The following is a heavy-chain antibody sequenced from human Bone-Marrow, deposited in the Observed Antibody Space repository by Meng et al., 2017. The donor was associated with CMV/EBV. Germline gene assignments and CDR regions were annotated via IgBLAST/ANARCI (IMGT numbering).Heavy chain of an antibody. V-gene: IGHV1-46*01. CDR2: INPSGGST. D-gene: IGHD3-3*01. J-gene: IGHJ4*02. CDR3: ARVPYDFWSGYYGLD. CDR1: GYTFTSYY. Sequence: ASVKVSCKASGYTFTSYYMHWVRQAPGQGLEWMGIINPSGGSTSYAQKFQGRVTMTRNTSISTAYMELSSLRSEDTAVYYCARVPYDFWSGYYGLDWGPGTRVTVSS.